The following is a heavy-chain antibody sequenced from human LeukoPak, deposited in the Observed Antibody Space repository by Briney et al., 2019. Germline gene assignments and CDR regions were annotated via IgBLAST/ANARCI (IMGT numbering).Heavy chain of an antibody. CDR1: GHTFTRYF. J-gene: IGHJ4*02. V-gene: IGHV1-46*01. D-gene: IGHD3-22*01. CDR2: INPSGSST. Sequence: ASVKVSCKASGHTFTRYFMHWVRQAPGQGLEWMGVINPSGSSTTYAQKLQGRVAMTRDTSTSTVYMELSSLRSDDTAVYYCARGTYDSSVGIDSWGQGTLVTVSS. CDR3: ARGTYDSSVGIDS.